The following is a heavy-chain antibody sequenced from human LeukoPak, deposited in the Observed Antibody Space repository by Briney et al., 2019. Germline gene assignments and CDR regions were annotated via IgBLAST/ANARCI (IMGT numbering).Heavy chain of an antibody. CDR2: IYTSESP. CDR1: GGSIRSYY. Sequence: SETLSLTCTVSGGSIRSYYWSWIRQPAGKGLEWIGRIYTSESPTYKPFLKSRVTMSLDTSKNQFSLKLSSVTAADTAVYYCARVSSSWYKDWYFDLWGRGTLVTVSS. J-gene: IGHJ2*01. D-gene: IGHD6-13*01. V-gene: IGHV4-4*07. CDR3: ARVSSSWYKDWYFDL.